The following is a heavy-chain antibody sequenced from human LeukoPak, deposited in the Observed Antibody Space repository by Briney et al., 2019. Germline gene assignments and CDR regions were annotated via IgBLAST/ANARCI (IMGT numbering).Heavy chain of an antibody. J-gene: IGHJ4*02. D-gene: IGHD5-18*01. Sequence: PSETLSLTCTLSGGSISTYHWNWIRKSPGKGLEWIGYMQSTGNSNYNPSLKSRVTMSVDMSRNQIVLNLSSVTAADTAVYFCARDKPDSYGRYCDQWGQGTLVTVSS. V-gene: IGHV4-59*01. CDR2: MQSTGNS. CDR3: ARDKPDSYGRYCDQ. CDR1: GGSISTYH.